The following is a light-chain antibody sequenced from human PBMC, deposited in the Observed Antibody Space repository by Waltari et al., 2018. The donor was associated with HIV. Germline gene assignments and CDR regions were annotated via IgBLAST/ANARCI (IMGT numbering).Light chain of an antibody. CDR1: QGVTNNY. V-gene: IGKV3-20*01. Sequence: VLTQSPGPLSLSPGERATRSCRASQGVTNNYLAWYQQKPGQAPRLLIYGASYRATGIPDRFSGSGSGTDFTLTISRLESEDFAVYYCQQYDKSPLTFGGGTKLEI. J-gene: IGKJ4*01. CDR2: GAS. CDR3: QQYDKSPLT.